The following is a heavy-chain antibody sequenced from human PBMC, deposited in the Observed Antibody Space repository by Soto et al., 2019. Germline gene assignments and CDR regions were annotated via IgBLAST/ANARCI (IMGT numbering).Heavy chain of an antibody. D-gene: IGHD6-13*01. CDR1: GGTFSSHA. J-gene: IGHJ3*02. CDR3: ARDRIAAAVDAFDI. V-gene: IGHV1-69*13. Sequence: SVKVSCKASGGTFSSHAISWVRQAPGQGLEWMGGIIPIFGTANYAQKFQGRVTITADESTSTAYMELSSLRSEDTAVYYCARDRIAAAVDAFDIWGQGTMVTVS. CDR2: IIPIFGTA.